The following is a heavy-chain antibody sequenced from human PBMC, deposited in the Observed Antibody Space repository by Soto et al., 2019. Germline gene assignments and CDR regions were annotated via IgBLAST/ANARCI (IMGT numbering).Heavy chain of an antibody. CDR2: MNPNSGNT. D-gene: IGHD6-13*01. CDR1: GYTFTSYD. J-gene: IGHJ3*02. Sequence: ASVKVSCKASGYTFTSYDINWVRQATGQGLEGMGWMNPNSGNTGYAQKFQGRVTMTRNTSISTAYMELSSLRSEDTAVYYCARLSAYSSSWSAFDIWGQGTMVTVSS. CDR3: ARLSAYSSSWSAFDI. V-gene: IGHV1-8*01.